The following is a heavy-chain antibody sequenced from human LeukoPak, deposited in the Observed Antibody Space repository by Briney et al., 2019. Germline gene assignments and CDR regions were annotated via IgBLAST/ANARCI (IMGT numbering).Heavy chain of an antibody. J-gene: IGHJ6*03. CDR1: GFSSNNYA. CDR3: ARGSDHMVRGWLYMDV. V-gene: IGHV3-23*01. CDR2: ISDNGDIT. D-gene: IGHD3-10*01. Sequence: GGSLRLSCVASGFSSNNYAMFWVRQAPGKGLEWVSGISDNGDITYYADSVKGRFTVSRDNAKNSLYLQMNSLRAEDTAVYYCARGSDHMVRGWLYMDVWGKGTTVIVAS.